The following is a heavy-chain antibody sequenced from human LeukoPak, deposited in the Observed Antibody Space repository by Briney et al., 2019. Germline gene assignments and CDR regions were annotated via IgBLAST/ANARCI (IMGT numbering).Heavy chain of an antibody. V-gene: IGHV1-69*13. CDR2: IIPIFDAT. D-gene: IGHD5-18*01. Sequence: ASVTVSCKASGGTFSSYAINWVRQAPGQGLEWMGGIIPIFDATDYAQKFQGRLTITADESTNTAYMELTSLRSEDTAVYYCARVGIQLWLSYFDYWGQGTLVTVSS. CDR3: ARVGIQLWLSYFDY. CDR1: GGTFSSYA. J-gene: IGHJ4*02.